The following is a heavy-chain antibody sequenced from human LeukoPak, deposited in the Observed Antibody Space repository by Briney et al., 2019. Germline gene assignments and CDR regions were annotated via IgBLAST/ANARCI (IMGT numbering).Heavy chain of an antibody. CDR1: GESFSAYF. CDR3: ARGSSFDGYCSTGACDAGYYDS. Sequence: SETLSLTCAVYGESFSAYFWNWIRQAPGRPLEYIGEINHRGSSHYNPSLKTRVTLSVDTSKNQFSLKLTSVTAADTAVYFCARGSSFDGYCSTGACDAGYYDSWGQGTPVTVSS. D-gene: IGHD2-8*02. J-gene: IGHJ4*02. CDR2: INHRGSS. V-gene: IGHV4-34*01.